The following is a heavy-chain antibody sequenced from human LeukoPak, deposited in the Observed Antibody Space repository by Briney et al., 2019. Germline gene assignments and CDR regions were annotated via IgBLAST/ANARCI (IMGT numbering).Heavy chain of an antibody. J-gene: IGHJ1*01. Sequence: PSETLSLTCAVYGGSFSGYYWSWIRQPPGKGLEWIGEINHSGSTNYNPSLKSRVTISVDTSKNQFSLKLSSVTAADTAVYYCARSFRGGYSYGYTEYFQHWGQGTLVTVSS. CDR1: GGSFSGYY. D-gene: IGHD5-18*01. CDR2: INHSGST. V-gene: IGHV4-34*01. CDR3: ARSFRGGYSYGYTEYFQH.